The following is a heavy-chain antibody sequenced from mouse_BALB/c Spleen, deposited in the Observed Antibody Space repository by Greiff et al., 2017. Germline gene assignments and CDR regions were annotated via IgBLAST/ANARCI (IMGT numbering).Heavy chain of an antibody. V-gene: IGHV1-18*01. CDR3: AREGPYGNLFAY. D-gene: IGHD2-1*01. Sequence: VQLKQSGPELVKPGASVKIPCKASGYTFTDYNMDWVKQSHGKSLEWIGDINPNNGGTIYNQKFKGKATLTVDKSSITAYMELRSLTSEDTAVYYCAREGPYGNLFAYWGQGTLVTVSA. CDR1: GYTFTDYN. J-gene: IGHJ3*01. CDR2: INPNNGGT.